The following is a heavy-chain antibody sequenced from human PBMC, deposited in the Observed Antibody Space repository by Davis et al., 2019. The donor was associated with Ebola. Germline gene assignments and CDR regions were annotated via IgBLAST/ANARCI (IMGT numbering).Heavy chain of an antibody. CDR1: GYTLTELS. V-gene: IGHV1-24*01. CDR2: FDPEDGET. Sequence: ASVKVSCKVSGYTLTELSMHWVRQAPGKGLEWMGGFDPEDGETIYAQKFQGRVTMTRNTSISTAYMELSSLRSEDTAVYYCARGGIAAAGTAYWGQGTLVTVSS. D-gene: IGHD6-13*01. J-gene: IGHJ4*02. CDR3: ARGGIAAAGTAY.